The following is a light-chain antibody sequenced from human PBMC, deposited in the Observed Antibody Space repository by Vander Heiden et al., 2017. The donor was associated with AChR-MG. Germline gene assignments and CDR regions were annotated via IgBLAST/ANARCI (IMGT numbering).Light chain of an antibody. CDR1: SSNIGAGYD. CDR3: QSYDSSLTVV. CDR2: GNR. Sequence: SVLTQPPSVSGAPVQRATISCTGSSSNIGAGYDVPWYQQHPGTAPKLLIYGNRNRPSGVPDRFSGSKSGTSASLAITGLQAEDEADYYCQSYDSSLTVVFGGGTKLTVL. V-gene: IGLV1-40*01. J-gene: IGLJ2*01.